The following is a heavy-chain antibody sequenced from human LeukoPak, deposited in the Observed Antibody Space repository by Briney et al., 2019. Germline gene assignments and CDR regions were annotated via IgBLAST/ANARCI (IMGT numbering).Heavy chain of an antibody. Sequence: SETLSLTCTVSGYSISSGYYWGWIRQPPGKGLEWIGSIYHSGSTYYNPSLKSRVTISVDTSKNQFSLRLSSLTAADTAVYYCARPAVLSGSFRPYAFDIWGQGTMVTVSS. CDR3: ARPAVLSGSFRPYAFDI. CDR2: IYHSGST. CDR1: GYSISSGYY. V-gene: IGHV4-38-2*02. J-gene: IGHJ3*02. D-gene: IGHD1-26*01.